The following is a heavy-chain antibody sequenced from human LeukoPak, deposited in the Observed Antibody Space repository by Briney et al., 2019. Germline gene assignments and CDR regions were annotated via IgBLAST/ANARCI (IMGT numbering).Heavy chain of an antibody. J-gene: IGHJ4*02. CDR3: ARSKNSGSYPYYLGY. CDR2: IYYSGNT. Sequence: PSETLSLTCTVSGGSISSYYWSWIRQPPGKGLEWIGYIYYSGNTNYNPSLKSRVTISVDTSKNQFSLKLSSVTAADTAVYYCARSKNSGSYPYYLGYWGQGTLVTVSS. V-gene: IGHV4-59*08. CDR1: GGSISSYY. D-gene: IGHD1-26*01.